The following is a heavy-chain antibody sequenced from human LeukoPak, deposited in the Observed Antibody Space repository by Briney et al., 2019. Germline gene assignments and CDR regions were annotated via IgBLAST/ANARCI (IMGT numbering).Heavy chain of an antibody. D-gene: IGHD2/OR15-2a*01. CDR3: ARVWREYGY. V-gene: IGHV3-48*02. Sequence: GGSLRLAWAAAGFTFSSYSMDWVRQAPGKGREWVSYIGRSSSTIYYAAYVKGRFTIYIDNANHSLYLQMNSLRDEDTAVYSCARVWREYGYWGQGTLVTVSS. CDR2: IGRSSSTI. J-gene: IGHJ4*02. CDR1: GFTFSSYS.